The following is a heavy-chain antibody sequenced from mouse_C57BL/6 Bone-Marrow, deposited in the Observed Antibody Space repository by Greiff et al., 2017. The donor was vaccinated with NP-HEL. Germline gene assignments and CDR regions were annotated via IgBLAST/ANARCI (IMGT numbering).Heavy chain of an antibody. CDR2: ISYDGSN. Sequence: EVKVEESGPGLVKPSQSLSLTCSVTGYSITSGYYWNWIRQFPGNKLEWMGYISYDGSNNYNPSLKNRISITRDTSKNQFFLKLNSVTTEDTATYYCARARLDYWGQGTTLTVSS. V-gene: IGHV3-6*01. CDR1: GYSITSGYY. CDR3: ARARLDY. J-gene: IGHJ2*01.